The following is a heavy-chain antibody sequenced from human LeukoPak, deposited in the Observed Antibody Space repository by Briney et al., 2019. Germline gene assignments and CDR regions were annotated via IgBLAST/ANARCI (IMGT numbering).Heavy chain of an antibody. D-gene: IGHD3-3*01. CDR1: GYSISSGYY. CDR2: IYHSGST. CDR3: PREEDYDFWSGYWNFFDY. V-gene: IGHV4-38-2*02. Sequence: SETLSLTCTVSGYSISSGYYWGWIRQPPGKGLEWIGSIYHSGSTYYNPSLKSRVTISVDTSKNQFSLKLSSVTVADTAVYYCPREEDYDFWSGYWNFFDYWGQGTLVTVSS. J-gene: IGHJ4*02.